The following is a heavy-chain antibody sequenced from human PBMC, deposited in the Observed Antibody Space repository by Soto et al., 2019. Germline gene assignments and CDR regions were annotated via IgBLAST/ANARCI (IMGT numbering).Heavy chain of an antibody. D-gene: IGHD3-22*01. V-gene: IGHV4-39*01. Sequence: PPETLSLTCTVSGGSISSSSYYGGWIRQPPGKGLEWIGSIYYSGSTYYNPSLKSRVTISVDTSKNQFSLKLSSVTAADTAVYYCARREYYYDSSGSHFDYWGQGTLVTVSS. CDR1: GGSISSSSYY. CDR3: ARREYYYDSSGSHFDY. CDR2: IYYSGST. J-gene: IGHJ4*02.